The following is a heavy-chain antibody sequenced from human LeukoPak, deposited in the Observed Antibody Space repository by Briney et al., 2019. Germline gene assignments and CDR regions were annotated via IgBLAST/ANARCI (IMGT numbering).Heavy chain of an antibody. Sequence: PGGSLRLSCAASGFTFDDYAMHWVRQAPGKGLEWVSGISWNSGSIGYADSVKGRFTISRDNAKNSLYLQMNSLRAEDTALYYCAKISGYSGTDAFDIWGQGTMVTVSS. D-gene: IGHD3-22*01. CDR1: GFTFDDYA. CDR2: ISWNSGSI. V-gene: IGHV3-9*01. CDR3: AKISGYSGTDAFDI. J-gene: IGHJ3*02.